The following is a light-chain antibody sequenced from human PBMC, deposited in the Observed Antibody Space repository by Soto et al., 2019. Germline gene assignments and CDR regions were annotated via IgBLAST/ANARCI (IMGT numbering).Light chain of an antibody. Sequence: QSALTQPASVSGSPGQSITISCTGTSSDVSGYNYVSWYQQHPGKAPKLMIYEVSNRPSGVSNRLSGSKSGNTASLTISGLQAEDEADYYCSSYTSSSTHWVFGGGTKLTVL. V-gene: IGLV2-14*01. J-gene: IGLJ3*02. CDR1: SSDVSGYNY. CDR3: SSYTSSSTHWV. CDR2: EVS.